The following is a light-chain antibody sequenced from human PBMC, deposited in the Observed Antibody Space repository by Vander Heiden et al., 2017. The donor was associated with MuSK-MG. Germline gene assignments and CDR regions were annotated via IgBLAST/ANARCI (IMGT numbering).Light chain of an antibody. V-gene: IGKV1-39*01. CDR3: RQSYSTPPRT. CDR1: QRISSY. J-gene: IGKJ1*01. Sequence: DLQMTPSPSPLSASVGNRVTIPCRASQRISSYLKWYQQKPGKAPKLLIYAAASMQSGVPSRCSGSGSAADVTLTISSLLPEDFATYYCRQSYSTPPRTFGQGTKVEIK. CDR2: AAA.